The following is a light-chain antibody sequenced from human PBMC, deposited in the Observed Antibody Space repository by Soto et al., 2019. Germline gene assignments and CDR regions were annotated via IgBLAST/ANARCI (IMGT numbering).Light chain of an antibody. V-gene: IGLV2-14*01. CDR3: SSYTSSTTWV. Sequence: QSALTQPASVSGSPGQSITFSCTGTSSDVGSYNYVSWYQQHPGKAPKLMIYEVGNRPSGVSHRFSGSKSGNTASLTISGLQAEDEADYYCSSYTSSTTWVFGGGTKLTVL. CDR2: EVG. CDR1: SSDVGSYNY. J-gene: IGLJ3*02.